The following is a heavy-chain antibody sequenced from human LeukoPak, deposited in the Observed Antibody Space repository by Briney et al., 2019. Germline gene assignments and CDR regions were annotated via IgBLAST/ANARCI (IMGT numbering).Heavy chain of an antibody. CDR3: ARYGSGSYYGSLDV. D-gene: IGHD3-10*01. CDR1: GFTFDNYT. J-gene: IGHJ6*04. V-gene: IGHV3-21*01. CDR2: ITSSSTYM. Sequence: PGGSLRLSCAASGFTFDNYTMNWVRQAPGMGLEWVSSITSSSTYMSYADSVKGRFTISRDNAKNSLYLQMNSLRAEDTAVYYCARYGSGSYYGSLDVWGKGTTVTISS.